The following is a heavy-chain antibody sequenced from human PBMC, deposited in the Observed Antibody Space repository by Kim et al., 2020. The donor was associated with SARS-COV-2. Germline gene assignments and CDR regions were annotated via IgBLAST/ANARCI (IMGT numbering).Heavy chain of an antibody. V-gene: IGHV3-23*01. D-gene: IGHD1-26*01. CDR2: LSGSGDST. CDR1: GFTFSSYA. CDR3: AKDVYSGNLDY. J-gene: IGHJ4*02. Sequence: GGSLRLSCAASGFTFSSYAMYWVRQAPGKGLEWVSGLSGSGDSTYYADSVKGRFTISRDNSKNTLFLQMDSLRAEDTAVYYCAKDVYSGNLDYWGQGILVTVSS.